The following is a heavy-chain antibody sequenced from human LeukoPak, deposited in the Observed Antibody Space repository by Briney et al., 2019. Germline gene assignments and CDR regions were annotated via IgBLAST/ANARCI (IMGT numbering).Heavy chain of an antibody. Sequence: SVKVSCKASGGTFSSYAISWVRQAPGQGLEWMGGIIPIFGTANYAQKFQGRVTITADKSTSTAYMELSSLRSEDTAVYYCAIPAGDYYDSSGYPLFYYYYYYMDVWGKGTTVTVSS. J-gene: IGHJ6*03. CDR1: GGTFSSYA. CDR3: AIPAGDYYDSSGYPLFYYYYYYMDV. D-gene: IGHD3-22*01. CDR2: IIPIFGTA. V-gene: IGHV1-69*06.